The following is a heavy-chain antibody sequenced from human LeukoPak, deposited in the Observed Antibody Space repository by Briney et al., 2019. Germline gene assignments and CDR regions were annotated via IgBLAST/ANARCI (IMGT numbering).Heavy chain of an antibody. CDR3: ARYHCAYAY. CDR1: GGSISSGDYY. J-gene: IGHJ4*02. D-gene: IGHD3-16*01. CDR2: IYYSAST. V-gene: IGHV4-31*03. Sequence: PSQTLSLTCTVSGGSISSGDYYWGWLRQHRGKGLEWIGYIYYSASTYYHPSLERRVTISLDTSKNQFSLKLSSVTAADTAVYYCARYHCAYAYWGQGTLVTVSS.